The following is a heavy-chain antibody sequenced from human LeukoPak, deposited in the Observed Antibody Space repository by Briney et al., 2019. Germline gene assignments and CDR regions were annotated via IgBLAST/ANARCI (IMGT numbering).Heavy chain of an antibody. Sequence: GGSLRLSCAASGFTFSNYWMHWVRQAPGKGLVWVSRINRDGSSTDYLDSVKGRFTISRDNSKNTLYLQMNSLRAEDTAVYYCATTVAGTSAFDIWGQGTMVTVSS. D-gene: IGHD6-19*01. CDR1: GFTFSNYW. CDR2: INRDGSST. V-gene: IGHV3-74*01. J-gene: IGHJ3*02. CDR3: ATTVAGTSAFDI.